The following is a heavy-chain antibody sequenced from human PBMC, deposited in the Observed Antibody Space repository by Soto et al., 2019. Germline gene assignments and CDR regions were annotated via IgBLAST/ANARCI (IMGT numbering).Heavy chain of an antibody. D-gene: IGHD3-10*01. J-gene: IGHJ6*02. CDR2: IIPIFGTA. Sequence: VKVSCKASGGTFSSYAISWVRQAPGQGLEWMGGIIPIFGTANYAQKFQGRVTITADESTSTAYMELSSLRSEDTAVYYCASSAGHPGDFFYYNGMDVWGQGTTVTVSS. CDR1: GGTFSSYA. CDR3: ASSAGHPGDFFYYNGMDV. V-gene: IGHV1-69*13.